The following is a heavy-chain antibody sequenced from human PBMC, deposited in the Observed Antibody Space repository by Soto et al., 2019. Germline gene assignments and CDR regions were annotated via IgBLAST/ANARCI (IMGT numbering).Heavy chain of an antibody. D-gene: IGHD1-1*01. CDR3: AREAGNTQGPFDY. CDR2: IYYSGST. Sequence: QVQLQESGPGLVKPSQTLSLTWTVSGGSISSGGYYWSWIRQHPGKGLEWIGYIYYSGSTYYNPSLKSRVTISVDTSKNHFSLKLSSVTAADTPVYYCAREAGNTQGPFDYWGQGTLVTVSS. CDR1: GGSISSGGYY. J-gene: IGHJ4*02. V-gene: IGHV4-31*02.